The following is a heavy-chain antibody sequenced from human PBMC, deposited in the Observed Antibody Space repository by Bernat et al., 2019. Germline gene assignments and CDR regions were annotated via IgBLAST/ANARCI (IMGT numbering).Heavy chain of an antibody. CDR1: GFTVSSSY. CDR2: IYTSGSS. D-gene: IGHD4-23*01. CDR3: ARGGGNTRIDF. V-gene: IGHV3-53*01. J-gene: IGHJ4*02. Sequence: EVQLVESGGGLIQPGGSLRVSCAASGFTVSSSYMSWVRQAPGKGLEWASIIYTSGSSYYAGSVKGRFTISRDNSRNTLYLQMNSLRAEDTAVYYCARGGGNTRIDFCGQGTLVTVSS.